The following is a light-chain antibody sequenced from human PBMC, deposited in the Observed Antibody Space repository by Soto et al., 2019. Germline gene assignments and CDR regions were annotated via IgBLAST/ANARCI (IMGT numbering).Light chain of an antibody. V-gene: IGLV2-14*03. CDR3: NSYTTSNTRQIV. Sequence: QSVLTQPASVSWSPGQSITISCTGTSSDVGGYNYVSWYQHHQGKAPKFMIYDVSNRPSGVSTRFSGSKSGNTASLTISGLQAEDEADYYCNSYTTSNTRQIVFGTGTKVTVL. J-gene: IGLJ1*01. CDR1: SSDVGGYNY. CDR2: DVS.